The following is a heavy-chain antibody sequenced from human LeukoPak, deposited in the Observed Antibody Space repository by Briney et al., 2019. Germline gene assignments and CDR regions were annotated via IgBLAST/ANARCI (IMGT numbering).Heavy chain of an antibody. V-gene: IGHV3-15*01. CDR1: GLAFTGAW. CDR2: IKSKTDGGTA. CDR3: TTDPNHRMSQS. J-gene: IGHJ5*02. Sequence: GGSLRLSCAASGLAFTGAWMNWVRQAPGKGLEGVGRIKSKTDGGTAQFAAPVKGRFAISRDDSKNALYLQMNSLQTEDTAVYYCTTDPNHRMSQSWGQGTLVTVSS. D-gene: IGHD1-14*01.